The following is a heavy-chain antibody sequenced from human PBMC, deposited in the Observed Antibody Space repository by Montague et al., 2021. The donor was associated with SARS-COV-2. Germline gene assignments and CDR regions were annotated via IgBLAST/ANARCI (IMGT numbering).Heavy chain of an antibody. D-gene: IGHD3-10*01. Sequence: CAISGDSVSSNSAACNWIRQSPSRGLEWLVRTYYMPKWYNDYAVSVKSRITINPDTSKNQFSLQLNSVTPEDTAVYYCARGIWFGELLTGYYYYGMDVWGQGTTVTVSS. J-gene: IGHJ6*02. V-gene: IGHV6-1*01. CDR2: TYYMPKWYN. CDR3: ARGIWFGELLTGYYYYGMDV. CDR1: GDSVSSNSAA.